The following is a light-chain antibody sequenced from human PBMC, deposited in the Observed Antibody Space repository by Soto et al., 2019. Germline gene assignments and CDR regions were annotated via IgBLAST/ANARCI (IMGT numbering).Light chain of an antibody. V-gene: IGKV2-28*01. CDR3: MQATQTPWT. CDR1: QSLLHSNGYNY. Sequence: DIVMTQSPLSLPVTPGEPASISCRSSQSLLHSNGYNYLDWYLQKPGQSPRLLIYKISNRFSGVPDRFSGSGAGTDFTLKISRVEADDVGVYYCMQATQTPWTFGQGTKVEIK. CDR2: KIS. J-gene: IGKJ1*01.